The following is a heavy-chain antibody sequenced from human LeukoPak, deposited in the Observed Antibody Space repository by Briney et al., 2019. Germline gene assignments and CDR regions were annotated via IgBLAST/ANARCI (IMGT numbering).Heavy chain of an antibody. D-gene: IGHD6-19*01. J-gene: IGHJ4*02. CDR2: ISGSGGST. CDR3: AKVGRIAVAGQLDY. V-gene: IGHV3-23*01. Sequence: PGGSLRLSCAASGFTLSSYAMSWVRQAPGKGLEWVSAISGSGGSTYYADSVKGRFTISRDNSKNTLYLQMNSLRAEDTAVYYCAKVGRIAVAGQLDYWGQGTLVTVSS. CDR1: GFTLSSYA.